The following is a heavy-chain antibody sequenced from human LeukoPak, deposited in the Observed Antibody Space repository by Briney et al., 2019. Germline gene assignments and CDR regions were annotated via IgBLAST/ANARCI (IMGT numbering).Heavy chain of an antibody. D-gene: IGHD6-6*01. CDR2: IYYSGST. J-gene: IGHJ2*01. CDR3: ARNTRKQLVLWYFDL. Sequence: KPSETLSLTCTVSGGSISSSSYYWGWIRQPPGKGLEWIGGIYYSGSTYYNPSLKSRVTISIDTSKNQFSLKLSSVTAADTAVYYCARNTRKQLVLWYFDLWGRGTLVTVSS. CDR1: GGSISSSSYY. V-gene: IGHV4-39*01.